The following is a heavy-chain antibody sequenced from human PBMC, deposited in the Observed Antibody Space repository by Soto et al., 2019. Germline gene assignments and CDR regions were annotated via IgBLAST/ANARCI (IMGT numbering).Heavy chain of an antibody. V-gene: IGHV4-61*01. CDR2: VHFSGGT. D-gene: IGHD5-12*01. Sequence: PSETLSLTCSVSGGSVSGGSYQWTWIRQAPGKGPEWIGYVHFSGGTNYNPSLESRVTISIDTSRDQFSLKLTSLTAADTAVYFCARDNMATFDYHYYGMDVWGQGTTVTVSS. J-gene: IGHJ6*02. CDR1: GGSVSGGSYQ. CDR3: ARDNMATFDYHYYGMDV.